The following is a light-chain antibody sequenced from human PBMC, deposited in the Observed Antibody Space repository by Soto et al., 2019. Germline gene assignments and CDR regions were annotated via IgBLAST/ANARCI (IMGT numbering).Light chain of an antibody. Sequence: EIVLTQSPSTLSLSPGERATLSCRASQSVSSYLAWYQQKPGQAPRLLIYDASNRATGIPARFSGSGSGTDFTLTICSIEHEDFAVYYCQQRRNWPPIFGGGTKVEIK. CDR3: QQRRNWPPI. CDR1: QSVSSY. V-gene: IGKV3-11*01. CDR2: DAS. J-gene: IGKJ4*01.